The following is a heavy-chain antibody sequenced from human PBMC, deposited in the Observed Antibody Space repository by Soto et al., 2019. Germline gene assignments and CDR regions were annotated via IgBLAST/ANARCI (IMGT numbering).Heavy chain of an antibody. CDR1: GFTFSSYA. CDR2: ISGSGGST. CDR3: AKSPGSIYYYYYYMDV. V-gene: IGHV3-23*01. Sequence: GGSLRLSCAASGFTFSSYAMSWVRQAPGKGLEWVSAISGSGGSTYYADSVKGRFTISRDNSKNMLYLQMNSLRAEDTAVYYCAKSPGSIYYYYYYMDVWGKGTTVTV. D-gene: IGHD6-6*01. J-gene: IGHJ6*03.